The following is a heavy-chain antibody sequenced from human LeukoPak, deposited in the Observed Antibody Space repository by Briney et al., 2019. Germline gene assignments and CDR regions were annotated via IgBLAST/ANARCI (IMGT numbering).Heavy chain of an antibody. CDR3: AKWRGYSSGWSGPLDD. CDR2: INPNSGGT. D-gene: IGHD6-19*01. Sequence: ASVKVSCKASGYTFTGYYMHWVRQAPGQGLEWMGWINPNSGGTNYAQKFQGRVTMTRDTTISTAYMELRTLMSDDTAVYYCAKWRGYSSGWSGPLDDWGQGTLVTVSS. V-gene: IGHV1-2*02. CDR1: GYTFTGYY. J-gene: IGHJ4*02.